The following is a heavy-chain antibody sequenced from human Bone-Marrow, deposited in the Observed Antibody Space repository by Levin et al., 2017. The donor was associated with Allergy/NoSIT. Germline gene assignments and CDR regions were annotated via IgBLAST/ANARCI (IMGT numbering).Heavy chain of an antibody. CDR3: ARGGQLFSRGFDY. V-gene: IGHV1-69*04. CDR2: IIPTLGMG. CDR1: GDSFSSYS. D-gene: IGHD1-1*01. Sequence: SVKVSCKASGDSFSSYSFNWVRQAPGQGLEWMGRIIPTLGMGRIAQNFQGRVMITADTVTNTVYMELSSLRSEDTAVYFCARGGQLFSRGFDYWGRGTMVTVSS. J-gene: IGHJ4*02.